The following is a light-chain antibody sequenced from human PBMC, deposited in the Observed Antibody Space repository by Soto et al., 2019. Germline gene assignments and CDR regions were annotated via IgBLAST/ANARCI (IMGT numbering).Light chain of an antibody. CDR2: DAS. Sequence: DIQMTQSPSTVSASVGDTVTIAFRASRTINNCLAWYQQKPGKAPKLLISDASSLEPGVPSRFSGSGSGTEFTLSINSLQPDDFATYYCQQCYIYWTFGQGTKVDIK. CDR3: QQCYIYWT. V-gene: IGKV1-5*01. CDR1: RTINNC. J-gene: IGKJ1*01.